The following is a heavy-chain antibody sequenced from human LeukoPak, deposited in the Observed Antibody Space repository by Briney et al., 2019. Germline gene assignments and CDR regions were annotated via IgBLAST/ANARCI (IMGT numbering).Heavy chain of an antibody. V-gene: IGHV3-33*01. J-gene: IGHJ4*02. CDR1: GFTFRNFG. CDR2: IWYDGSNE. CDR3: AWYSSQWLVDY. Sequence: GGSLRLSCAASGFTFRNFGMHWVRQAPGKGLEWVAVIWYDGSNEYYADSVKGRFTISRDNSKNTLYLQMNGLRAEDTAVYYCAWYSSQWLVDYWGQGILVTVSS. D-gene: IGHD6-19*01.